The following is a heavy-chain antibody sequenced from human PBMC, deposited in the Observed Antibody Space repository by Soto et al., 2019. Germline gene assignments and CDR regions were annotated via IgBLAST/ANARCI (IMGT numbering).Heavy chain of an antibody. CDR3: AAILGMDV. V-gene: IGHV3-7*05. CDR1: GFTFSNDW. J-gene: IGHJ6*02. CDR2: IKKDGSEK. D-gene: IGHD3-3*02. Sequence: EVQLVESGGGLVQPGGSLRLSCAGSGFTFSNDWMSWVRQAPGKGLEWVPNIKKDGSEKYYVDSVKGRFIISRDNGKKSLYLQMNDLRAEDTAVYYCAAILGMDVWGQGTTVTVSS.